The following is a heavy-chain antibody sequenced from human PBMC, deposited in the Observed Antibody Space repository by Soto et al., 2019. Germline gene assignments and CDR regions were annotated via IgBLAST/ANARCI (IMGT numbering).Heavy chain of an antibody. CDR2: MNPNSGNT. V-gene: IGHV1-8*01. D-gene: IGHD6-19*01. J-gene: IGHJ4*02. Sequence: ASVKVSCKASGYTFTSYDINWVRQATGQGLEWMGWMNPNSGNTGYAQKFQGRVTMTRNTSISTAYMELSSLRSEDTAVYYCARFLSGWDYFDYWGQGTLVTVSS. CDR1: GYTFTSYD. CDR3: ARFLSGWDYFDY.